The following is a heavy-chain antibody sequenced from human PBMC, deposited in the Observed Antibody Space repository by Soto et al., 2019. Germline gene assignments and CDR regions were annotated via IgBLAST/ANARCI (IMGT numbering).Heavy chain of an antibody. CDR1: GFTFSSYG. Sequence: GGSLRLSRAASGFTFSSYGMHWVRQAPGKGLEWVAVIWYDGSNKYYADSVKGRFSISRDNSKNTLYLQMNSLRAEDTAVYYCARDRIGYSSGWYVGYFDYWGQGTLVTVSS. CDR3: ARDRIGYSSGWYVGYFDY. V-gene: IGHV3-33*01. D-gene: IGHD6-19*01. CDR2: IWYDGSNK. J-gene: IGHJ4*02.